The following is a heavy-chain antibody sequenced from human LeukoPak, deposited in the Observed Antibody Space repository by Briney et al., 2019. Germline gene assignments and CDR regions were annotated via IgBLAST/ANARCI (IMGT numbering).Heavy chain of an antibody. CDR3: ARGLAYYDFWSGQNWFDP. V-gene: IGHV1-2*02. CDR2: INPNSGGT. CDR1: GYTFTGYY. D-gene: IGHD3-3*01. J-gene: IGHJ5*02. Sequence: ASVKVSCKASGYTFTGYYMHWVRQAPGQGLEWMGWINPNSGGTNYAQKFQGRVTMTRDTSISTAYMELSRLRSDDTAVYYCARGLAYYDFWSGQNWFDPWGQGTLVTASS.